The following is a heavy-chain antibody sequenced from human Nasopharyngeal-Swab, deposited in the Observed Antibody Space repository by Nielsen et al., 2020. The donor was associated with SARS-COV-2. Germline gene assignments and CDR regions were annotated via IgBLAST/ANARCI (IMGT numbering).Heavy chain of an antibody. V-gene: IGHV3-23*01. Sequence: GESLKISCAASGFTFCSSDMSWVRQAPGKGPEWLSTISGHTGNSYYRDSVRGRFTISRDNPKNTLYLQLNSLRAEDTAVYYCAKDGDWNYRFWFSFWGQGTLVTVSS. J-gene: IGHJ4*02. CDR3: AKDGDWNYRFWFSF. CDR1: GFTFCSSD. D-gene: IGHD2-21*02. CDR2: ISGHTGNS.